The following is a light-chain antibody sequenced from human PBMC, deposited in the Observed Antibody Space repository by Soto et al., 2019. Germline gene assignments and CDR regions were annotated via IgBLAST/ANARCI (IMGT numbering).Light chain of an antibody. CDR3: QQYHSYST. Sequence: DIQMTQSPSTLSASVGDRVTITCRVSETINNWLAWYQQKPGKAPKILIYDATSLESGVPPRFSGSRSGTEFTLTISSLQPDDFATYYCQQYHSYSTFGQGTNVEVK. V-gene: IGKV1-5*01. J-gene: IGKJ1*01. CDR1: ETINNW. CDR2: DAT.